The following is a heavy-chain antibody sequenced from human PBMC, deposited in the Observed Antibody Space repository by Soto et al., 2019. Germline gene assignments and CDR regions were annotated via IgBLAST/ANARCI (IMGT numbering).Heavy chain of an antibody. V-gene: IGHV4-31*03. CDR3: ARAETTSDAFDI. CDR1: GGSISSFSYY. J-gene: IGHJ3*02. Sequence: SETLSLTCTVSGGSISSFSYYWSWIRQHPGKGLEWIGYIYYSGNTYYNPSLKSRLTISVDTSKKQFSLELSSVTAADTAVYYCARAETTSDAFDIWGQGTMVTVSS. D-gene: IGHD4-17*01. CDR2: IYYSGNT.